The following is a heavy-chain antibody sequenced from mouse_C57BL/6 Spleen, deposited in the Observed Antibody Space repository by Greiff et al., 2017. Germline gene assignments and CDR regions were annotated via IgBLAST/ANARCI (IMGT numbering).Heavy chain of an antibody. V-gene: IGHV1-19*01. CDR2: INPYNGGT. Sequence: EVHVKQSGPVLVKPGASVKMSCKASGYTFTDYYMNWVKQSHGKSLEWIGVINPYNGGTSYNQKFKGKATLTVDKSSSTAYMELNSLTSEDSAVYYCARLDYAVVAPFDYWGQGTTLTVSS. J-gene: IGHJ2*01. CDR1: GYTFTDYY. CDR3: ARLDYAVVAPFDY. D-gene: IGHD1-1*01.